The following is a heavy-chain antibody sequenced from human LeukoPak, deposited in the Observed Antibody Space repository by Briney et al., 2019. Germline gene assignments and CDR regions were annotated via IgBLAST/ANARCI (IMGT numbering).Heavy chain of an antibody. D-gene: IGHD1-7*01. J-gene: IGHJ5*02. CDR3: GRGVRYNSNSAWFDP. CDR1: GGSISSYY. V-gene: IGHV4-59*01. CDR2: IYYSGST. Sequence: SETLSLTCTVSGGSISSYYWSWIRQPPGKGLEWIGYIYYSGSTNYNPSLMSRVTISVDTSNNQLSLKLSSVIAADAAGYYYGRGVRYNSNSAWFDPWGQGTLVTVPS.